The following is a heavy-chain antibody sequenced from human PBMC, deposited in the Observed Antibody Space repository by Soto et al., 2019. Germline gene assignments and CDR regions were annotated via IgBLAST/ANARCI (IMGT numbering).Heavy chain of an antibody. J-gene: IGHJ6*02. CDR2: MNPNSGNT. CDR1: GYTFTSYD. CDR3: AREEQGRYYYCYYGRGV. Sequence: ASVKVSCKASGYTFTSYDINWVRQATGQGLEWMGWMNPNSGNTGYAQKFQGRVTMTRNTSISTAYMELSSLRSEDTAVYYCAREEQGRYYYCYYGRGVWGQGTTGTVAS. V-gene: IGHV1-8*01.